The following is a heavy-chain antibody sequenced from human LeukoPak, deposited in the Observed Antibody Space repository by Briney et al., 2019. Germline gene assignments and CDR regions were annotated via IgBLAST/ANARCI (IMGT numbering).Heavy chain of an antibody. CDR1: GVSISSSSYY. V-gene: IGHV4-39*07. CDR2: IYYSGST. Sequence: SETLSLTCTVSGVSISSSSYYWGWIRQPPGKRLEWIGSIYYSGSTYYNPSLKSRVTISVDTSKNQFSLKLSSVTAADTAVYYCARDAGTFDIWGQGTMVTVSS. CDR3: ARDAGTFDI. J-gene: IGHJ3*02.